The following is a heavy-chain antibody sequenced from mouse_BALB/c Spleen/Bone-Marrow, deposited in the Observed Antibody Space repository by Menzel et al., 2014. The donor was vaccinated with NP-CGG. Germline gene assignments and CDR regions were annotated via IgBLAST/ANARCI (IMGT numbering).Heavy chain of an antibody. CDR2: IDPGNGDT. Sequence: VQLQQSGAELVRSGASVKLSCTASGLNIKDYYMHWVKQRPEQGLEWIGWIDPGNGDTEYAPKFQAKATVTADTSSNTSCLQLNRLTSEDTAVYYCSVLENGEFAYWGQGTLVTGSA. J-gene: IGHJ3*01. CDR3: SVLENGEFAY. CDR1: GLNIKDYY. V-gene: IGHV14-4*02.